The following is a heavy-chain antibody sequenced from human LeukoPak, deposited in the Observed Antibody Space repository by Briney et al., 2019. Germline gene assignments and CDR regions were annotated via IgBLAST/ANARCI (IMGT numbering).Heavy chain of an antibody. CDR2: VNRDGSET. CDR1: GFTLSNHW. Sequence: GGSLRLSCAASGFTLSNHWMTWVRQVPGRGPEWVANVNRDGSETYYLDSVKGRFIISRDNAKNSLYLQMNSLRAEDTALYYCVRNNAMDVWGQGTTVIVSS. CDR3: VRNNAMDV. D-gene: IGHD2-8*01. J-gene: IGHJ6*02. V-gene: IGHV3-7*03.